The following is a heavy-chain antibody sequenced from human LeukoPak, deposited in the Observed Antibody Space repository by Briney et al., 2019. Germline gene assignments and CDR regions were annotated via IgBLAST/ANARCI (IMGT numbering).Heavy chain of an antibody. Sequence: NPSETLSLTCAVYGGSFSGYYWSWIRQPPGKGLEWIGEINHSGSTNYNPSLKSRVTISVDTSKNQFSLKLSSVTAADTAVYYCARCGGSPPCWFDPWGQGTLVTVSS. CDR1: GGSFSGYY. V-gene: IGHV4-34*01. J-gene: IGHJ5*02. CDR2: INHSGST. CDR3: ARCGGSPPCWFDP. D-gene: IGHD2-15*01.